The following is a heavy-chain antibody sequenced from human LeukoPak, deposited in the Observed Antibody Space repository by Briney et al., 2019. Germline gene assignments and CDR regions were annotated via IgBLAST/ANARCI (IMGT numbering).Heavy chain of an antibody. J-gene: IGHJ4*02. CDR2: INPSGGST. V-gene: IGHV1-46*01. CDR1: GYTFTSYY. Sequence: ASVKVSCKASGYTFTSYYMHWVRQAPGQGLEWMGIINPSGGSTSYAQKFQGRVTMTRDTSKNQFSLKLSSVTAADTAVYYCARAQGAVDYWGQGTLVTVSS. CDR3: ARAQGAVDY.